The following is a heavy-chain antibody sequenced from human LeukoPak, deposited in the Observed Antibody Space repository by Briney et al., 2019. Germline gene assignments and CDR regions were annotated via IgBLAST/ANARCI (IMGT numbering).Heavy chain of an antibody. Sequence: SETLSLTCTVSGGSISSYYLSWIRQPPGKGLEWIGYIYYSGSTNYNPSLKSRVTISVDTSKNQFSLKLSSVTAADTAVYYCARDSRGFHADPRRVEYYYYGMDVWGQGTTVTVSS. J-gene: IGHJ6*02. CDR3: ARDSRGFHADPRRVEYYYYGMDV. D-gene: IGHD2-15*01. CDR1: GGSISSYY. V-gene: IGHV4-59*01. CDR2: IYYSGST.